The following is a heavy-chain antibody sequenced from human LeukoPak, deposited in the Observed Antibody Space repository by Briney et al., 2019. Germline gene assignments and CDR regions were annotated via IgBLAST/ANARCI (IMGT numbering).Heavy chain of an antibody. J-gene: IGHJ4*02. CDR2: INTDGSIT. CDR1: GFTFSDYW. V-gene: IGHV3-74*01. Sequence: GGSLRLSCAASGFTFSDYWIHWVRQAPGKGLVWVSRINTDGSITNYADSVKGRFSISRDNAKNTLYLQMSGLRAEDTAVYYCARDRGPRTGFMVREAYDYWGQGTLVTVSS. D-gene: IGHD3-10*01. CDR3: ARDRGPRTGFMVREAYDY.